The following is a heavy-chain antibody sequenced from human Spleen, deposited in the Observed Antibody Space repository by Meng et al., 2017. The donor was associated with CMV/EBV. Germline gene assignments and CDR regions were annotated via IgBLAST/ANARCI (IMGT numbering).Heavy chain of an antibody. V-gene: IGHV4-38-2*02. CDR1: GYSISSGYY. CDR3: ARSAVVAAQWYFDL. CDR2: IYQSGST. D-gene: IGHD2-2*01. Sequence: SETLSLTCTVSGYSISSGYYWGWIRQPPGKGLEWIGSIYQSGSTYYNPSLKSRVTISVDTSKNHFSLKLSSVTAADTAVYYCARSAVVAAQWYFDLWGRGTLVTVSS. J-gene: IGHJ2*01.